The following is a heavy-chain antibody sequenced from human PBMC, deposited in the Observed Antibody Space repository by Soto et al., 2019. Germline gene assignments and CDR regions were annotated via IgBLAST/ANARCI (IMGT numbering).Heavy chain of an antibody. J-gene: IGHJ4*02. CDR3: AKEGTGGGHY. CDR2: ISYDGSNK. Sequence: QVQLVESGGGVVQPGRSLRLSCAASGFTFSSYGMHWVRQATGKGLEWVAVISYDGSNKYYADSVKGRFTISRDNSKNTLYLQMNSLRAEDTAVYYCAKEGTGGGHYWGQGTLVTVSS. V-gene: IGHV3-30*18. CDR1: GFTFSSYG. D-gene: IGHD1-1*01.